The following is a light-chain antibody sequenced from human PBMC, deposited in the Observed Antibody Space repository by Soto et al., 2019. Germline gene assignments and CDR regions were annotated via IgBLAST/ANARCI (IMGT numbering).Light chain of an antibody. CDR3: SSYTSYTTLGV. CDR1: GSDIGNYNY. CDR2: GVS. V-gene: IGLV2-14*01. Sequence: QSVLTQPASVSGSPGQSITISCTGTGSDIGNYNYVSWYQQHPGKAPKLMIYGVSNRPSGVSNRFSGSKSGNAASLTISELQAEDEADYYCSSYTSYTTLGVFGGGTKLTVL. J-gene: IGLJ3*02.